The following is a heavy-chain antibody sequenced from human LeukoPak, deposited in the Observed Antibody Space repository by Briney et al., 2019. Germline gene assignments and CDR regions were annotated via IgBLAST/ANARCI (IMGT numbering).Heavy chain of an antibody. V-gene: IGHV4-34*01. D-gene: IGHD2-15*01. J-gene: IGHJ3*02. Sequence: PSETLSLTCAVYGGSFSGYYWSWIRQPPGKGLEWIGEINHSGSTNYNPSLKSRVTISVDTSKNQFSLKLSSVTAADTAVYYCARHVPKQGVAAFDIWGQGTMVTVSS. CDR3: ARHVPKQGVAAFDI. CDR1: GGSFSGYY. CDR2: INHSGST.